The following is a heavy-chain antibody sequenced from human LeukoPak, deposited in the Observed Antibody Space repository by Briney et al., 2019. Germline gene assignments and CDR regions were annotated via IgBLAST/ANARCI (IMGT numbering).Heavy chain of an antibody. V-gene: IGHV3-23*01. CDR2: ISGSGGRT. CDR3: AKGDFYGSGRDYYYFMDV. D-gene: IGHD3-10*01. J-gene: IGHJ6*03. Sequence: GGSLRLSCVASGFTFSSYVMSWVRQAPGKGLEWVSAISGSGGRTYYADSVKGRFTISRDNSKNTLYLQMNSLRAEDTAVYNCAKGDFYGSGRDYYYFMDVWGKGTTVTISS. CDR1: GFTFSSYV.